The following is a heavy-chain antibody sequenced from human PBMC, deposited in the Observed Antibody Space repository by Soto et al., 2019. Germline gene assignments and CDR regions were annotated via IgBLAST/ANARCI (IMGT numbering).Heavy chain of an antibody. D-gene: IGHD5-18*01. V-gene: IGHV3-23*01. CDR3: AKSKGYSYGPHSFDY. CDR2: ISGSGGST. Sequence: GGSLRLSCAASGFTFSSYAMSWVRQAPGKGLEWVSAISGSGGSTYYADSVKGRFTISRDNSKNTLYLQMNSLRAEDTAVYYCAKSKGYSYGPHSFDYCGQGTLATVSS. J-gene: IGHJ4*02. CDR1: GFTFSSYA.